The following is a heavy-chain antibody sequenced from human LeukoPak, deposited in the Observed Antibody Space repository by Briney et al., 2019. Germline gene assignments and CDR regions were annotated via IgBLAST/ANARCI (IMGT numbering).Heavy chain of an antibody. CDR2: INHSGST. Sequence: SETLSLTCAVYGGSFSGYYWSWIRQPPGKGLEWIGEINHSGSTNYNPSLKSRVTISVDTSKNQFSLKLSSVTAADTAVYYCARRGITMVRGVRGAFDYWGQGTLVTVSS. CDR3: ARRGITMVRGVRGAFDY. J-gene: IGHJ4*02. D-gene: IGHD3-10*01. CDR1: GGSFSGYY. V-gene: IGHV4-34*01.